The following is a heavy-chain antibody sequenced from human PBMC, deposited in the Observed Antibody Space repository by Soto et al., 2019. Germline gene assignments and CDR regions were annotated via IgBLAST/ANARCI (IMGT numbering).Heavy chain of an antibody. V-gene: IGHV4-34*01. CDR2: INHSGST. Sequence: TLSLTCAVYGGSFSGYYVSWIRQPPWKGLEWIGEINHSGSTNYNPSLKSRVTISVDTSKNQFSLKLSSVTAADTAVYYCARGQGYYYYGMDVWGQGTTVTVSS. J-gene: IGHJ6*02. CDR3: ARGQGYYYYGMDV. CDR1: GGSFSGYY.